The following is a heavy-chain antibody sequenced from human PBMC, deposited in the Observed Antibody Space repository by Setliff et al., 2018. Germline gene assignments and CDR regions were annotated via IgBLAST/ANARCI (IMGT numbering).Heavy chain of an antibody. Sequence: KTSETLSLTCTVSGGAIGNNIYYWGWIRRPPGKGLEWIGSIYFSGSTYYNPSPKSRVSMSVDSSKNQFSLNLNSVTAADTGVYYCARHVGPADRADYFQHWGQGTLVTVSS. CDR2: IYFSGST. J-gene: IGHJ1*01. CDR1: GGAIGNNIYY. CDR3: ARHVGPADRADYFQH. V-gene: IGHV4-39*01.